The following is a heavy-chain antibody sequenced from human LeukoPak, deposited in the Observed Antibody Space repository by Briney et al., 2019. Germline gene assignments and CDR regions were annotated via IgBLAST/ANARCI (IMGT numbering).Heavy chain of an antibody. J-gene: IGHJ6*03. CDR2: IYPGDSDT. CDR3: ARLPRYCSSTSCYPYYYIDV. CDR1: GYRFTTYW. V-gene: IGHV5-51*01. Sequence: GESLKISFQGSGYRFTTYWIGWVRPMPGKGLEGMGIIYPGDSDTRYSPAFQGQDIISDGKSISTAYLQWSSLKASDTAMYYCARLPRYCSSTSCYPYYYIDVGGKGTTLSVPS. D-gene: IGHD2-2*01.